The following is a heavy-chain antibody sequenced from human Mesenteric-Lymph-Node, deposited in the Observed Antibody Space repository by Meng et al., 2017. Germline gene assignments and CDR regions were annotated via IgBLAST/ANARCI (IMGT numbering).Heavy chain of an antibody. V-gene: IGHV4-4*02. J-gene: IGHJ3*02. Sequence: GSLRLSCAVSGGSISSSNWWSWVRQPPGKGLEWIGEIYHSGSTNYNPSLKSRVTISVDKSKNQFSLKLSSVTAADTAVYYCARDLGAAAGAFDIWGQGTMVTVSS. CDR2: IYHSGST. CDR3: ARDLGAAAGAFDI. CDR1: GGSISSSNW. D-gene: IGHD6-13*01.